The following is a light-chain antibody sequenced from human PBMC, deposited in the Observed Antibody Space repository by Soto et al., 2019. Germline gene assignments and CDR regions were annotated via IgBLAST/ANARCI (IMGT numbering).Light chain of an antibody. CDR2: DVT. Sequence: QSVLTQPPSVSGAPGQTITISCTESSSNIGAGYDVHWYQQLPGRAPKLMIYDVTNRPSGVSNRFSGSKSGNTASLTISGLQAEDEADYYCGSYRITTAVFGTGTKLTVL. CDR3: GSYRITTAV. CDR1: SSNIGAGYD. J-gene: IGLJ1*01. V-gene: IGLV1-40*01.